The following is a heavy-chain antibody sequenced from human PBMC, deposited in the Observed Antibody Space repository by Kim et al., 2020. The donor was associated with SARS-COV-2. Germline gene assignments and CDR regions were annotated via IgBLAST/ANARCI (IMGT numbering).Heavy chain of an antibody. CDR3: ARGDDFWSGYNRGQYNWFDP. D-gene: IGHD3-3*01. CDR1: GGTFSSYA. Sequence: SVKVSCKASGGTFSSYAISWVRQAPGQGLEWMGGIIPIFGTANYAQKFQGRVTITADESTSTAYMELSSLRSEDTAVYYCARGDDFWSGYNRGQYNWFDPWGQGTLVTVSS. J-gene: IGHJ5*02. V-gene: IGHV1-69*13. CDR2: IIPIFGTA.